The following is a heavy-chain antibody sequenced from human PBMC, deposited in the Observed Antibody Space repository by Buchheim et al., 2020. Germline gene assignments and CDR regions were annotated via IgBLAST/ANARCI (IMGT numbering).Heavy chain of an antibody. Sequence: EVQLLESGGGLVQPGGSLRLSCAASGFTFSSYAMSWVRQAPGKGLEWVSAISGSGGSTYYADSVKGRFTISRDNSKTTMYLQMNSLRAEDTAVYYCAKADTIFGVVIILFDYWGQGTL. V-gene: IGHV3-23*01. CDR1: GFTFSSYA. D-gene: IGHD3-3*01. CDR2: ISGSGGST. CDR3: AKADTIFGVVIILFDY. J-gene: IGHJ4*02.